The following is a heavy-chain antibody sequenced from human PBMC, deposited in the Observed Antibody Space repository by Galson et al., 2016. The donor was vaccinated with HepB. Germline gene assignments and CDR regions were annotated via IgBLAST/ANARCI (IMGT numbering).Heavy chain of an antibody. CDR2: MKPDGSEK. V-gene: IGHV3-7*03. CDR3: ARDNLYAFDI. Sequence: SLRLSCAASGFTSTNHWMSWVRQAPGKGLEWVANMKPDGSEKYFADSGRGRFTISRDNAKNSLYLQMNSLRDDDTAVYYCARDNLYAFDIWGQGTLVTVSS. J-gene: IGHJ3*02. CDR1: GFTSTNHW.